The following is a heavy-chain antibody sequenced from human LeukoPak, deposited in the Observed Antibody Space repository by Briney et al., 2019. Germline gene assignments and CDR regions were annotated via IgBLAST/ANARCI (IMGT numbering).Heavy chain of an antibody. J-gene: IGHJ4*02. D-gene: IGHD5-24*01. Sequence: GGSLRLSCAASGFTFSSYEMNWVRQAPGKGLEWVSYISSSGSTIYYADSVKGRFTTSRDNAKNSLYLQMNSLRAEDTAVYYCARSPRWLHHRLDYWGQGTLVTVSS. CDR2: ISSSGSTI. CDR1: GFTFSSYE. CDR3: ARSPRWLHHRLDY. V-gene: IGHV3-48*03.